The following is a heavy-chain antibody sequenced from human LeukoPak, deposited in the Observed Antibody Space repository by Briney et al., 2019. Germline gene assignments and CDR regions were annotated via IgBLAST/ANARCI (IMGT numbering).Heavy chain of an antibody. CDR3: ATDFYDSSGYFPAVY. CDR2: IWYDGSNK. D-gene: IGHD3-22*01. CDR1: GFTFSSYG. Sequence: SGRSLRLSCAASGFTFSSYGVHWVRQAPGKGLEWVAVIWYDGSNKYYADSVKGRFTISRDNSKNTLYLQMNSLRAEDTAVYYCATDFYDSSGYFPAVYWGQGALVTVSS. J-gene: IGHJ4*02. V-gene: IGHV3-33*01.